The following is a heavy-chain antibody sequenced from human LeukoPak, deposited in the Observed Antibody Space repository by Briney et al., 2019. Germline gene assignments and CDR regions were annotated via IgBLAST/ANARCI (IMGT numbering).Heavy chain of an antibody. Sequence: ASVKVSFKASGATFSSYAISWVRRSPGQRLEWRGGCIPIFGKANYAQKFQGRVTITADESTSTAYMELSSLRSEDTAVYDCARDVLRYGGSKNYFDYWGQGTLVTVSS. CDR3: ARDVLRYGGSKNYFDY. CDR1: GATFSSYA. J-gene: IGHJ4*02. D-gene: IGHD1-26*01. V-gene: IGHV1-69*01. CDR2: CIPIFGKA.